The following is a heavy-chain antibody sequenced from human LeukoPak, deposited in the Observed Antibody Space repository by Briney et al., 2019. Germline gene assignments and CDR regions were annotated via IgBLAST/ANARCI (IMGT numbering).Heavy chain of an antibody. D-gene: IGHD3-22*01. J-gene: IGHJ4*02. Sequence: GGSLRLSCAASGFTFSSYAMSWVRQAPGKGLEWVSAIRGSGGSTYYADSVKSRFTISRDNSKNTLYLQMNSVRAEDTAVYYCAKEGYYDSSGYYSRGVFDYWGQGTLVTVSS. CDR3: AKEGYYDSSGYYSRGVFDY. CDR2: IRGSGGST. CDR1: GFTFSSYA. V-gene: IGHV3-23*01.